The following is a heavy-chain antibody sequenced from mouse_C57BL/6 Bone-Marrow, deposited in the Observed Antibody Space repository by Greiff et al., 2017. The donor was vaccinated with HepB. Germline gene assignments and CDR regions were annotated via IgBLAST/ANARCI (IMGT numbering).Heavy chain of an antibody. CDR2: ISNGGGRT. J-gene: IGHJ3*01. V-gene: IGHV5-12*01. Sequence: EVQWVESGGGLVQPGGSLKLSCAASGFTFSDYYMYWVRQTPEKRLEWVAYISNGGGRTYYPDTVKGRFTISRDNAKNTLYLQMSRLKSEDTAMYYCARHEEERFAYWGQGTLVTVSA. CDR3: ARHEEERFAY. CDR1: GFTFSDYY.